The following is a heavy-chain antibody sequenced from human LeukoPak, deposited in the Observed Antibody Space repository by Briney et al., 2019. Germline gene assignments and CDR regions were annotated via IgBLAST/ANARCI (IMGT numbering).Heavy chain of an antibody. CDR2: ISYDGSNK. CDR3: AKQLGYCSDGSCYFPY. CDR1: GFTFSSYA. D-gene: IGHD2-15*01. V-gene: IGHV3-30*04. Sequence: GGSLRLSCAASGFTFSSYAMHWVRQAPGKGLEWVAVISYDGSNKYYADSVKGRFTISRDNSKNTLYLQMNSLRAEDTAVYYCAKQLGYCSDGSCYFPYWGQGTLVTVSS. J-gene: IGHJ4*02.